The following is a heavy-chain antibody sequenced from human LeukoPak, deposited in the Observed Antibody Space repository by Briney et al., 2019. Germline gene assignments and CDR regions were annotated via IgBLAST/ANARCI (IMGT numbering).Heavy chain of an antibody. CDR3: ASRDGYNHWYFDL. CDR2: IYYSGST. Sequence: SETLSLTCTVSGGSISSGGYYWSWIRQPPGKGLEWIGYIYYSGSTNYNPSLKSRVTISVDTSKNQFSLKLSSVTAADTAVYYCASRDGYNHWYFDLWGRGTLVTVSS. CDR1: GGSISSGGYY. D-gene: IGHD5-24*01. V-gene: IGHV4-61*08. J-gene: IGHJ2*01.